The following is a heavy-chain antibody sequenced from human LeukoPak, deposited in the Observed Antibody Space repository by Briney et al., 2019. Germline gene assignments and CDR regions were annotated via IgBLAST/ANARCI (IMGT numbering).Heavy chain of an antibody. J-gene: IGHJ4*02. D-gene: IGHD3-10*01. V-gene: IGHV4-59*01. Sequence: SETLSLTCSVSGGSISSYYWSWIRQPPGKGLEWIGYIYYSGSTNYNPSLKSRVTISVDTSKNQFSLKLSSVTAADTAVYYRALYGSGRPFDYWGQGTLVTVSS. CDR2: IYYSGST. CDR3: ALYGSGRPFDY. CDR1: GGSISSYY.